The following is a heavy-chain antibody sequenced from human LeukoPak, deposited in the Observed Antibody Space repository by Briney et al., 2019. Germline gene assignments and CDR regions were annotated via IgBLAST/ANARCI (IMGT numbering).Heavy chain of an antibody. CDR2: ISSSSSYI. J-gene: IGHJ3*02. CDR1: GFTFSSYS. V-gene: IGHV3-21*01. Sequence: PGGSLRLFCAASGFTFSSYSMNWVRQAPGKGLEWVSSISSSSSYIYYADSVKGRFTISRDNAKNSLYLQMNSLRAEDTAVYYCAREKDDAFDIWGQGTMVTVSS. CDR3: AREKDDAFDI.